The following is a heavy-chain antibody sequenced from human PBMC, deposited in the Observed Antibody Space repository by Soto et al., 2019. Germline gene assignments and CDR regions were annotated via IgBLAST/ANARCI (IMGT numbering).Heavy chain of an antibody. CDR1: GYTFASYG. CDR2: ISAYNGNT. Sequence: QVQLVQSGAEVMKPGASVKVSCKASGYTFASYGISWVRQAPGQGLEWMGWISAYNGNTNYAQKLQGRVTMTTDTSTSTAYMELRSLRSDDTAVYYCARLYGDYGYYYYYYMDVWGKGTTVTVSS. CDR3: ARLYGDYGYYYYYYMDV. D-gene: IGHD4-17*01. V-gene: IGHV1-18*01. J-gene: IGHJ6*03.